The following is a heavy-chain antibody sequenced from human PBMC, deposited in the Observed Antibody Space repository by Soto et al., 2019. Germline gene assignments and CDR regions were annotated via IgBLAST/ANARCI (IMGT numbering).Heavy chain of an antibody. CDR1: GFTFSAYS. J-gene: IGHJ6*03. D-gene: IGHD5-18*01. CDR3: ASGLDTSMDHHFYSYYMAV. V-gene: IGHV3-48*01. CDR2: ISSRATTI. Sequence: PGGSLRLSCEASGFTFSAYSMNWVRQAPGKGLEWVSYISSRATTIEYANSVKGRFTISRDNAKNSLYLQLNSPRVEDAAVYYCASGLDTSMDHHFYSYYMAVWGKGTTVTVSS.